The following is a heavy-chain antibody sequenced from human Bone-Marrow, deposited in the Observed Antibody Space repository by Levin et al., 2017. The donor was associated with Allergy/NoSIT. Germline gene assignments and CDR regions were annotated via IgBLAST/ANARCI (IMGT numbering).Heavy chain of an antibody. Sequence: VASVKVSCKASGGTFSSDNFSWVRQAPGQGLEWMGRIIPFFGIPNYAQKFQDRITISADKSTNTAYMDLRSLTTEDTAVYYCARGLNSIDYWGQGTLVTVSS. J-gene: IGHJ4*02. V-gene: IGHV1-69*02. CDR3: ARGLNSIDY. CDR2: IIPFFGIP. CDR1: GGTFSSDN.